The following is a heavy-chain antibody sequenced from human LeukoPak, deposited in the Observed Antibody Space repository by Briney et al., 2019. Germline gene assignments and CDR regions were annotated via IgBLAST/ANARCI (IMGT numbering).Heavy chain of an antibody. CDR2: IYSSGST. Sequence: SETLSLTCTVSGGSISSGSYYWSWIRQPAGKGLEWIGRIYSSGSTNYNPSLKSRVTISVDTSKNQFSLKLSSVTAADTAVYYCARQYSGYLRNWFDPWGQGTLVTVSS. CDR1: GGSISSGSYY. D-gene: IGHD5-12*01. J-gene: IGHJ5*02. V-gene: IGHV4-61*02. CDR3: ARQYSGYLRNWFDP.